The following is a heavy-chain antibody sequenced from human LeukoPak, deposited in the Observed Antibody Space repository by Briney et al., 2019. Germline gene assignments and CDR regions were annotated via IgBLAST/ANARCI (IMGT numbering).Heavy chain of an antibody. Sequence: GGSLRLSCAAYGFTVSSNYINWVRQAPGKGLEWVSVFYSGGRKYYAESVKGRFTISRDNSKNMLYLQMNSLRAEDTAVYYCAHTLWFGEIPAFDHWGQGTLVTVSS. CDR1: GFTVSSNY. V-gene: IGHV3-66*01. CDR3: AHTLWFGEIPAFDH. D-gene: IGHD3-10*01. CDR2: FYSGGRK. J-gene: IGHJ4*02.